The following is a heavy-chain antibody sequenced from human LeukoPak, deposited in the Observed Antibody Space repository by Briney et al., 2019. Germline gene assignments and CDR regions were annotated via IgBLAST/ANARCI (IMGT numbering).Heavy chain of an antibody. D-gene: IGHD4-17*01. CDR3: ARDHGDYALDY. CDR1: GYTFTSYA. V-gene: IGHV1-18*01. J-gene: IGHJ4*02. Sequence: ASVKVSCKASGYTFTSYAMNWVRQAPGQGLEWMGWINPNSGGTNYAQKLQGRVTMTTDTSTSTAYMELRSLRSDDTAVYYCARDHGDYALDYWGQGTLVTVSS. CDR2: INPNSGGT.